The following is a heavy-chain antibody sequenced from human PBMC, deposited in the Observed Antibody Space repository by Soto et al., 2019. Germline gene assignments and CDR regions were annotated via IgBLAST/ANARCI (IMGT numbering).Heavy chain of an antibody. V-gene: IGHV3-21*01. D-gene: IGHD3-22*01. CDR2: ISSGSTSHM. CDR3: ARDGDYNSPFDN. J-gene: IGHJ4*02. Sequence: GGSLRLSCAASGFIFSLYNMNWVRQAPGKGLEWVSFISSGSTSHMYYADSVKGRFTISRDDARNSLYLQLNSLRPDDTAVYYCARDGDYNSPFDNWGQGTLVTVSS. CDR1: GFIFSLYN.